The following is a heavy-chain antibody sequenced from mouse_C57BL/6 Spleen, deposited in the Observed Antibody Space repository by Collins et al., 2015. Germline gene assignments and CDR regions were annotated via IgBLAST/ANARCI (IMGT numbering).Heavy chain of an antibody. V-gene: IGHV3-2*02. CDR2: ISYSGST. Sequence: DVQLQESGPGLVKPSQSLSLTCTVTGYSITSDYAWNWIRQFPGNKLEWMGYISYSGSTNYNPSLKSRISIIRDTSKNQFFLQLNSVTTEDTATYYCARRYYYGSSYWYFDVWGAGTTVTVSS. CDR1: GYSITSDYA. CDR3: ARRYYYGSSYWYFDV. J-gene: IGHJ1*01. D-gene: IGHD1-1*01.